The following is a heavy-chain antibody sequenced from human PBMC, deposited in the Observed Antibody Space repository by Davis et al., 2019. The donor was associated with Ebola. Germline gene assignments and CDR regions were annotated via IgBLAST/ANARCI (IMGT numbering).Heavy chain of an antibody. D-gene: IGHD3-16*01. CDR2: ITPFNGNT. CDR1: GYTFTYRY. J-gene: IGHJ3*02. CDR3: ATSVWGSYKDAFDI. V-gene: IGHV1-45*02. Sequence: SVKVSCKASGYTFTYRYLHWVRQAPGQALEWMGWITPFNGNTNYAQKFQGRVTITADKSTSTAYMELSSLRSEDTAVYYCATSVWGSYKDAFDIWGQGTMVTASS.